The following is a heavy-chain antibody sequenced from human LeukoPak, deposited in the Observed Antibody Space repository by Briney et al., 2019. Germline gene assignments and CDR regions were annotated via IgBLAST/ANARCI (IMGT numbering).Heavy chain of an antibody. V-gene: IGHV4-59*08. CDR2: VYYTGST. J-gene: IGHJ4*02. Sequence: NPSETLSLTCSVSGGSVSNYYWSWIRQPPGKGLEWIGCVYYTGSTNYNPSLKSRVTMFEDKSKNQFSLRLYSVTVADTAVYYCARHFAYSSSSYFDYWGQGSLVTVSS. CDR1: GGSVSNYY. D-gene: IGHD6-6*01. CDR3: ARHFAYSSSSYFDY.